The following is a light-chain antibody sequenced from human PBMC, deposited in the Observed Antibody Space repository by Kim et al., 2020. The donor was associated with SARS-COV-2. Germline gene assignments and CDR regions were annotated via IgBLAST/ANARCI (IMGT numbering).Light chain of an antibody. V-gene: IGKV1-39*01. CDR2: AAS. CDR1: QLISSY. CDR3: QRSYSTPT. Sequence: SPSVGDRVTIACRASQLISSYLNWYQQKPGKAPKLLIYAASSLQSGVPSRFSGGGSGTDFTLTISSLQPEDFATYYCQRSYSTPTLGGGTKVDIK. J-gene: IGKJ4*01.